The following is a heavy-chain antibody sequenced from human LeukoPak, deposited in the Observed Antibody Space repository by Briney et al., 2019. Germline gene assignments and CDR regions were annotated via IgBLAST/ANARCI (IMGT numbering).Heavy chain of an antibody. V-gene: IGHV3-30-3*01. CDR1: GFTFSSYA. CDR2: ISYDGSNK. CDR3: ARDHSSGSSPYYYMDV. Sequence: GRSLRLSCAASGFTFSSYAMHWVRQAPGKGLEWVTVISYDGSNKYYADSVKGRFTISRDNSKNTLYLQMNSLRAEDTAVYYCARDHSSGSSPYYYMDVWGKGTTVTVSS. J-gene: IGHJ6*03. D-gene: IGHD6-19*01.